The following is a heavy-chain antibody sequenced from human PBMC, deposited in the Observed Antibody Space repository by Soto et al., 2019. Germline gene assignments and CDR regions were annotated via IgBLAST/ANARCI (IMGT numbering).Heavy chain of an antibody. CDR2: INHSGST. Sequence: SETLSLTCAVYGGSFSCYYWSWIRQPPGKGLEWIGEINHSGSTNYNPSLKSRVTISVDTSKNQFSLKLSSVTAADTAVYYCARGSHYDFWSGPRHYYYGMDVWGQGTTVTVSS. D-gene: IGHD3-3*01. J-gene: IGHJ6*02. CDR1: GGSFSCYY. V-gene: IGHV4-34*01. CDR3: ARGSHYDFWSGPRHYYYGMDV.